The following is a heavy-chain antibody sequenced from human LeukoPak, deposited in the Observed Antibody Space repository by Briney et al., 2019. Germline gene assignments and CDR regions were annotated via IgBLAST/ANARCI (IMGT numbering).Heavy chain of an antibody. D-gene: IGHD3-3*01. CDR1: GFTFRSTV. V-gene: IGHV3-23*01. Sequence: GGSLRLSCAASGFTFRSTVMTWVRQAPGKGLEWVSTISPDGKYIYYADSLRGRFTMSRDNSKNTLYLQMNSLRVEDTAIYYCLKRFEKSIFSDHGGKEPLVPFSS. CDR2: ISPDGKYI. CDR3: LKRFEKSIFSDH. J-gene: IGHJ5*02.